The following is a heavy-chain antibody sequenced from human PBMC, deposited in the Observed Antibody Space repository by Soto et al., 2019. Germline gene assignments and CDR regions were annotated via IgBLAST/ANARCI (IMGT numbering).Heavy chain of an antibody. D-gene: IGHD1-26*01. V-gene: IGHV1-18*01. CDR2: IKPDNGNT. CDR1: GYTFLNYG. Sequence: QVQLVQSGPEVKKPGASVHVSCKTSGYTFLNYGISGARQAPGQSLEWMGWIKPDNGNTSFAPTLPGRVTMTADRSTRTAYMERRRLRFDDTAMYYCARVGGAVVTADYWCQGTLVSVSS. CDR3: ARVGGAVVTADY. J-gene: IGHJ4*02.